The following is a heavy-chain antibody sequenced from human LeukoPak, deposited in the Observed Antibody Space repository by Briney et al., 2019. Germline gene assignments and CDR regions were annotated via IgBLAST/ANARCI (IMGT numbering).Heavy chain of an antibody. V-gene: IGHV3-21*01. CDR3: ASRVGATPNNWFDP. CDR1: GFTFSSFS. CDR2: IRSTSTVSLISSSSSYI. D-gene: IGHD1-26*01. J-gene: IGHJ5*02. Sequence: GGSLRLSCGASGFTFSSFSMNWVRQAPGKGLEWVSSIRSTSTVSLISSSSSYIYYADSVKGRFTISRDNAKNSLYLQMNSLRAEDTAVYYCASRVGATPNNWFDPWGQGTLVTVSS.